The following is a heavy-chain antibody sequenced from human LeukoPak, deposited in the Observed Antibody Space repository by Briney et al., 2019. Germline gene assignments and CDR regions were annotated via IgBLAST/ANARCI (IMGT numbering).Heavy chain of an antibody. Sequence: GGSLRLSCAASGFTFTTYGMHWVRQAPGKGLEWVAVIWANGVNKYYADPVKGRFTISRDNSKNTLYLQMNSLRAEDTAVYYCARVGSYFDYWGQGTLVTVSS. CDR2: IWANGVNK. CDR1: GFTFTTYG. J-gene: IGHJ4*02. D-gene: IGHD1-26*01. V-gene: IGHV3-30*19. CDR3: ARVGSYFDY.